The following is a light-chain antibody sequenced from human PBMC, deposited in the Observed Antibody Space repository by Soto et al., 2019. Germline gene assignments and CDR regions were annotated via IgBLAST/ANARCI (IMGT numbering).Light chain of an antibody. CDR2: AAS. CDR1: QDIRNN. Sequence: DIQMTQSPSSLSASVGDRVTITCRASQDIRNNLDWYQQKPGKAPKRLIYAASSLQSGVPPRFSGSGSGTEFTLTISSLQPEDFATYYCLQHNDYPWTFGQGTKVDIK. V-gene: IGKV1-17*01. J-gene: IGKJ1*01. CDR3: LQHNDYPWT.